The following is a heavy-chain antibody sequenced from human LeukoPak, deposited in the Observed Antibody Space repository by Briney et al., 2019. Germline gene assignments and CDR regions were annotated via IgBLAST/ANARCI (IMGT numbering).Heavy chain of an antibody. V-gene: IGHV3-15*01. CDR2: IKSKIDGGTA. CDR3: TTQTPY. Sequence: GGSLRLSCAASEYTFSNAWMSWVRQAPGKGLEWVGRIKSKIDGGTAEFAAPVKGRFTISRDDSKNTLYLQMNSLKTEDTAVYYCTTQTPYWGHGTLVTVSS. CDR1: EYTFSNAW. J-gene: IGHJ4*01.